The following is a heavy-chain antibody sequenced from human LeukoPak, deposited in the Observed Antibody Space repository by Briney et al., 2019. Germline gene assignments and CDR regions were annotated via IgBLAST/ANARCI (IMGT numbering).Heavy chain of an antibody. Sequence: SETLSLTCTVSGGLISISTYYWGWIRQPPGKGLEWIGSIYYSGTTHYNPSLKSRFTIAVDTSKNQLSLKLISVTAADTAVYYCARSDKLRFWSYWGQGTLVTVSS. J-gene: IGHJ4*02. D-gene: IGHD3-3*01. CDR1: GGLISISTYY. CDR2: IYYSGTT. CDR3: ARSDKLRFWSY. V-gene: IGHV4-39*07.